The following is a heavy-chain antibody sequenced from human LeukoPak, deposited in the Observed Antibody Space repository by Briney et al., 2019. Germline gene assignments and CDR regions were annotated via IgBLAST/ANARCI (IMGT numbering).Heavy chain of an antibody. J-gene: IGHJ4*02. D-gene: IGHD4-23*01. CDR1: GGPISSGGYY. V-gene: IGHV4-31*03. Sequence: PSETLSLTCTVSGGPISSGGYYWSWIRQHPGKGLEWIGYINYSGSTYYNPSLKSRVTISVDTSRNQFSLKLSSVTAADTAVYYCARDKYGGNPGFYFDFWGQGTLVTVSS. CDR3: ARDKYGGNPGFYFDF. CDR2: INYSGST.